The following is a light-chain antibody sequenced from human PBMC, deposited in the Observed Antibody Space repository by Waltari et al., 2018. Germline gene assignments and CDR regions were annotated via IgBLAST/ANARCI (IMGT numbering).Light chain of an antibody. J-gene: IGLJ2*01. CDR2: DDS. Sequence: SYVLTQPPSVSVAPGKTARITCGGNNIGSKSVHWYQQQPGQAPVLVVYDDSDRPSGIPERFSGSNSGNTATLTISRVEAGDEADYYCQVWDTSSNLHVVFGGGAKLTVL. CDR3: QVWDTSSNLHVV. V-gene: IGLV3-21*03. CDR1: NIGSKS.